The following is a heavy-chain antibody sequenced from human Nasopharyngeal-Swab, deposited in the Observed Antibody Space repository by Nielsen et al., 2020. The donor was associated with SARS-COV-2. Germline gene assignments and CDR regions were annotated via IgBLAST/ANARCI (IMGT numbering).Heavy chain of an antibody. V-gene: IGHV3-7*01. Sequence: VRQAPGKGLEWVANIKQDGSEKYYVDSVKGRFTISRDNAKNSLFLQMNSLRAEDTAVYFCASGRWFDYWGRGTLVTVSS. J-gene: IGHJ4*02. CDR2: IKQDGSEK. CDR3: ASGRWFDY. D-gene: IGHD4-23*01.